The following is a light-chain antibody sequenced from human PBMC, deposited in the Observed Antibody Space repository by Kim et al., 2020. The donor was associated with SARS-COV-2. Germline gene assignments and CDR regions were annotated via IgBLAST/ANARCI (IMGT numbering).Light chain of an antibody. CDR1: SGHSSYA. CDR2: VNSDGSH. J-gene: IGLJ2*01. CDR3: QTWDTGIRV. V-gene: IGLV4-69*01. Sequence: ASVKLTCTLSSGHSSYAIAWHQQQPEKGPRYLMQVNSDGSHSKGDGIPDRFSGSSSGAERYVTISSLQSEDEAEYYCQTWDTGIRVFGGGTQLTVL.